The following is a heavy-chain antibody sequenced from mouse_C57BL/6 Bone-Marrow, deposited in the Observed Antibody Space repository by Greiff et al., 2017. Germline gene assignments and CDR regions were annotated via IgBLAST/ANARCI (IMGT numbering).Heavy chain of an antibody. J-gene: IGHJ2*01. CDR3: ARERKKQLRLPYYCDY. Sequence: QVQLQQPGAELVKPGASVKLSCKASGYTFTSYWMHWVKQRPGRGLEWIGRIDPNSGGTKYNEKFKSKATLTVDKPSSTAYMQLSSLTSEDSAVYYCARERKKQLRLPYYCDYWGQGTTLTVSS. D-gene: IGHD3-2*02. CDR2: IDPNSGGT. CDR1: GYTFTSYW. V-gene: IGHV1-72*01.